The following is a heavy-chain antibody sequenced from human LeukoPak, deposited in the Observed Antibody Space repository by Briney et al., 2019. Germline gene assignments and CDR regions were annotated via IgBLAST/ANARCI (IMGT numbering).Heavy chain of an antibody. V-gene: IGHV4-34*01. D-gene: IGHD6-19*01. CDR2: INHSGST. CDR1: GGSFSGYY. CDR3: ARLVGTQWLVRFNWFDP. Sequence: SETLSLTCAVYGGSFSGYYWSWIRQPPGKGLEWIGEINHSGSTNYNPSLKSRVTISVDTSKNQFSLKLSSVTAADTAVYYCARLVGTQWLVRFNWFDPWGQGTLVTVSS. J-gene: IGHJ5*02.